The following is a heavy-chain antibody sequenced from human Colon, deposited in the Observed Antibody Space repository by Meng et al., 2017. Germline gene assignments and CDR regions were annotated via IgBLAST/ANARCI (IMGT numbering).Heavy chain of an antibody. CDR3: ARVQGELLRYFDY. CDR1: GFTFSSYA. Sequence: GESLKISCAASGFTFSSYAMHWVRQAAGKGLEWVAVISYDGSNKYYADSVKGRFTISRDNSKNTLYLQMNSLRAEDTAVYYCARVQGELLRYFDYWGQGTLVTVSS. D-gene: IGHD1-26*01. J-gene: IGHJ4*02. V-gene: IGHV3-30*04. CDR2: ISYDGSNK.